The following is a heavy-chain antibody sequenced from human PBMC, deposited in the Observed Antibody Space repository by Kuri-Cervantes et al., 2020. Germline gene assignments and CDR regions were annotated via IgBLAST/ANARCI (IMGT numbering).Heavy chain of an antibody. V-gene: IGHV3-48*02. Sequence: GESLKISCAASGFTFSSYSMNWVRQAPGKGLEWVSYISSSSSTIYYADSVKGRFTISRDNAKNSLYLQMNSLRDEDTAVYYCARGHHYYDSSGLSPWGQGTLVTVSS. CDR2: ISSSSSTI. CDR3: ARGHHYYDSSGLSP. CDR1: GFTFSSYS. D-gene: IGHD3-22*01. J-gene: IGHJ5*02.